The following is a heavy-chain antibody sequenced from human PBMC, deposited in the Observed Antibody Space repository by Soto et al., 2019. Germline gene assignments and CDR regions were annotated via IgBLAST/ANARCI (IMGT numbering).Heavy chain of an antibody. CDR2: INHSGST. V-gene: IGHV4-34*01. Sequence: SETLSLTCAVYRGSFSGSSWSWIRQPPGKGLEWIGEINHSGSTNSNPSLKSRVTISVDTSKNQFSLKLSSVTAADTAVYYCARGRIAVAGTELYYYYYGMDVWGQGTTVT. D-gene: IGHD6-19*01. CDR3: ARGRIAVAGTELYYYYYGMDV. J-gene: IGHJ6*02. CDR1: RGSFSGSS.